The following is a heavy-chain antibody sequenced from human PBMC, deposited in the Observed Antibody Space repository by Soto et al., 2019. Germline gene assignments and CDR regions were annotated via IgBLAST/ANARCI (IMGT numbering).Heavy chain of an antibody. J-gene: IGHJ4*02. CDR3: ARGPYDFWSGYYFDY. D-gene: IGHD3-3*01. Sequence: LSLTCAVYGGSFSGYYWSWIRQPPGKGLEWIGEINHSGSTNYNPSLKSRVTISVDTSKNQFSLKLSSVTAADTAVYYCARGPYDFWSGYYFDYWGQGTLVTVSS. CDR2: INHSGST. V-gene: IGHV4-34*01. CDR1: GGSFSGYY.